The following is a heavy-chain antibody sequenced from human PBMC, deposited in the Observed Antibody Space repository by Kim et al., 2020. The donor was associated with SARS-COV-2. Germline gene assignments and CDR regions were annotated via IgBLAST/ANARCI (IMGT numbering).Heavy chain of an antibody. CDR3: ASGNYYEA. CDR2: ISSAGGNK. J-gene: IGHJ3*01. CDR1: GLSFDNSA. Sequence: GGSLRLSCAASGLSFDNSAMNWVRQATGKGLEWVAAISSAGGNKDYAASVKGRSTISRNTSKTTQLQKMNSLRGENTAVYYCASGNYYEAGGQ. V-gene: IGHV3-30-3*01. D-gene: IGHD3-22*01.